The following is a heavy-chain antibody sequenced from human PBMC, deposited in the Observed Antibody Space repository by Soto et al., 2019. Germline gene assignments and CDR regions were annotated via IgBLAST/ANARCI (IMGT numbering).Heavy chain of an antibody. CDR1: GGYSISVGYH. Sequence: SETLSLTCTVSGGYSISVGYHWSWIRQHPGKGLEWIGYIYYSGSTYYNPSLKSRVTISVDTSKNQFSLKLSSVTAADTAVYYCARLAVAGSIDYWGQGILVTVSS. J-gene: IGHJ4*02. CDR2: IYYSGST. CDR3: ARLAVAGSIDY. V-gene: IGHV4-39*01. D-gene: IGHD6-19*01.